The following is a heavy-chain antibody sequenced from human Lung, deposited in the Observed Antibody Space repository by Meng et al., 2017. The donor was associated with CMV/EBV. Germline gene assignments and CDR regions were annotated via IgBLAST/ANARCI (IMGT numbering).Heavy chain of an antibody. J-gene: IGHJ4*02. CDR2: IYWNDDQ. D-gene: IGHD6-19*01. CDR3: AHRPVSGAGKEEYYFDY. CDR1: GFSLSTSGVG. V-gene: IGHV2-5*01. Sequence: SGXXLVXPTQTLTLTCTFSGFSLSTSGVGVGWIRQPPGKALEWLALIYWNDDQRYSPSLKSRLTITKDTSKNQVVLTMTNMDPVDTATYYCAHRPVSGAGKEEYYFDYWXQGTXVTVSS.